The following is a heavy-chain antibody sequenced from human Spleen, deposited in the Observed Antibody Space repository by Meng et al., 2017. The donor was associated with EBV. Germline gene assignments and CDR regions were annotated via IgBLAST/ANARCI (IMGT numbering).Heavy chain of an antibody. D-gene: IGHD6-13*01. V-gene: IGHV7-4-1*02. CDR1: GYSFTKYA. CDR3: VSTISAAGY. CDR2: IDTNTGHP. J-gene: IGHJ4*02. Sequence: VQLVQAGAGLKKPGASVKVCCTASGYSFTKYAINWVRQAPGQGVEWMGWIDTNTGHPTYAQGFTGQFVFSLDTSVNTAFLQISSLKAADSAVYYCVSTISAAGYWGQGTLVTVSS.